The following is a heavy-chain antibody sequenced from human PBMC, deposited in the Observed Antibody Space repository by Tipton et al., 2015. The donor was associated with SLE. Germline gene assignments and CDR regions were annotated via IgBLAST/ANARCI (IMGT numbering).Heavy chain of an antibody. Sequence: QVQLVQSGGEVKKPGASVKVSCKASGYIFSNYGISWVRQAPGQGLQWMGWINPYNGNTKNAQKFQGRVTMTTDTPTSTAYMELRSLRSDDTAVYYCARDFDPSNLGADVWGQGTTVTVSS. D-gene: IGHD3-16*01. CDR3: ARDFDPSNLGADV. J-gene: IGHJ6*02. CDR1: GYIFSNYG. CDR2: INPYNGNT. V-gene: IGHV1-18*01.